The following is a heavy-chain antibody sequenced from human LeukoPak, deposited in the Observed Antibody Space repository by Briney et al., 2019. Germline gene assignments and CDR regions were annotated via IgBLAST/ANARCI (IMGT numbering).Heavy chain of an antibody. CDR2: ISYDGSNK. V-gene: IGHV3-30-3*01. Sequence: GRSLRLSCAASGFTFSSYAMHWVRQAPGKGLEWVAVISYDGSNKYYADSVKGRFTISRVNSKNTLYLQMNSLRAEDTAVYYCAREVYSSSWYDFDYWGQGTLVTVSS. CDR1: GFTFSSYA. CDR3: AREVYSSSWYDFDY. D-gene: IGHD6-13*01. J-gene: IGHJ4*02.